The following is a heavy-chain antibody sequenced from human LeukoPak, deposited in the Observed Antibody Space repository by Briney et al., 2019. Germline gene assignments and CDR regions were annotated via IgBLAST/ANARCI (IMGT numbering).Heavy chain of an antibody. V-gene: IGHV3-7*05. CDR3: ARNRYSGSYGVDY. Sequence: GGSLRLSCAASGFTFSSYWMSWVRQAPGKGLEWVANIKQDGSEKYYVDSVKGRFTISRDNAKNSLYLQMNSLRAEDTAMYYCARNRYSGSYGVDYWGQGTLVTVSS. D-gene: IGHD1-26*01. CDR1: GFTFSSYW. CDR2: IKQDGSEK. J-gene: IGHJ4*02.